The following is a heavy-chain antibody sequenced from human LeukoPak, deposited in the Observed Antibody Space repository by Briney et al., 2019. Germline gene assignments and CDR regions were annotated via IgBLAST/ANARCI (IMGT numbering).Heavy chain of an antibody. Sequence: SETLSLTCTVSGGSISSYYWSWIRQPPGKGLEWIGYIYQSGDTYSNPSLKSRATVSMDRSRNQFSLNLSSVTAADTAVYYCARAPMPNYYYYYMDVWGKGTTVTVSS. CDR1: GGSISSYY. V-gene: IGHV4-59*12. J-gene: IGHJ6*03. CDR3: ARAPMPNYYYYYMDV. CDR2: IYQSGDT. D-gene: IGHD2-2*01.